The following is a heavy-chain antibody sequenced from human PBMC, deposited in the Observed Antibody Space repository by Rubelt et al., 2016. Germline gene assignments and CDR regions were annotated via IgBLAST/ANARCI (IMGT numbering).Heavy chain of an antibody. CDR3: ARDADYYDSSGYG. Sequence: QVQLVQSGAEVKKPGASVKVSCKASGYTFTSYGISWVRQAPGQGLEWMGRIIPILGIANYDWKFQGGVTITPDKCTSTAYRERSSLGSEDTAVYYCARDADYYDSSGYGWGQGTLVTVSS. CDR2: IIPILGIA. J-gene: IGHJ4*02. V-gene: IGHV1-69*04. D-gene: IGHD3-22*01. CDR1: GYTFTSYG.